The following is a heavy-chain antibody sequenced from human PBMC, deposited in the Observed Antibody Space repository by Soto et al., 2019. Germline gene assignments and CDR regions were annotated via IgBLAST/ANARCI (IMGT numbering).Heavy chain of an antibody. V-gene: IGHV1-2*02. D-gene: IGHD1-26*01. CDR1: GGTFSSYA. Sequence: ASVKVSCKASGGTFSSYAISWVRQAPGQGLEWMGRIDPRSGDTKYAQKFQGRVTMTRDTSISTAYMELSSLRSDDTAVYYCGRDGVGATPLGWFDPWGQGTLVTVSA. J-gene: IGHJ5*02. CDR3: GRDGVGATPLGWFDP. CDR2: IDPRSGDT.